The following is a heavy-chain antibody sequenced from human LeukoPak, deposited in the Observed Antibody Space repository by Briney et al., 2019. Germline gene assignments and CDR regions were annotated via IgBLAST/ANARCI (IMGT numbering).Heavy chain of an antibody. CDR3: AREGSSSWYYDY. D-gene: IGHD6-13*01. V-gene: IGHV5-51*01. CDR2: ISPGDSDT. CDR1: GYIFTSNW. Sequence: GESLKIPCKGSGYIFTSNWIGWVRHMPAKSLEWMGIISPGDSDTSYGPDFQGQATISAAKSISTAYLQWRRLKASDTAMYYWAREGSSSWYYDYWGEGTLVTVSS. J-gene: IGHJ4*02.